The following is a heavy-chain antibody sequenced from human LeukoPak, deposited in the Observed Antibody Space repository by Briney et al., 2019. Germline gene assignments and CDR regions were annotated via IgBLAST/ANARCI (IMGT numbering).Heavy chain of an antibody. CDR3: AREASGSYHTRWFDP. D-gene: IGHD3-10*01. CDR2: ISAYNGNT. CDR1: GYTFTSYG. Sequence: GASVKVSCKASGYTFTSYGINWVRQAPGQGLEWMGWISAYNGNTNYAQKLQGRVTMTTDTSTTTAYLELRSLRSDDTAVYYCAREASGSYHTRWFDPWGQGTLVTVSS. J-gene: IGHJ5*02. V-gene: IGHV1-18*01.